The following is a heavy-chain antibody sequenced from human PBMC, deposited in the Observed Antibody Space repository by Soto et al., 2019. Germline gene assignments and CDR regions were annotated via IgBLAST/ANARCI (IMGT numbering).Heavy chain of an antibody. Sequence: PGGSLRLSCAASGFTCSSYGMHWVRQAPGKGLEWVAVIWYDGSNKYYADSVKGRFTISRDNSKNTLYLQMNSLRAEDTAVYYCARDQGGSPRTYYYYGMDVWGQGTTVTVSS. CDR3: ARDQGGSPRTYYYYGMDV. CDR2: IWYDGSNK. V-gene: IGHV3-33*01. D-gene: IGHD1-26*01. J-gene: IGHJ6*02. CDR1: GFTCSSYG.